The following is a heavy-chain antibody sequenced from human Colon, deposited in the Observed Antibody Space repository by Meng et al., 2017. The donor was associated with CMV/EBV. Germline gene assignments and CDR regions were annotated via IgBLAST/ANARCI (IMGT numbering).Heavy chain of an antibody. CDR2: IKSKTDGGTT. Sequence: GESLKISCAASGFTFSNAWMSWVRQAPGKGLEWVGRIKSKTDGGTTDYAAPVKGRFTISRDDAENSLYLQMNSLRAEDTAFYYCARDRLEGDYSGPGFWGQGTLVTVSS. V-gene: IGHV3-15*01. CDR1: GFTFSNAW. CDR3: ARDRLEGDYSGPGF. D-gene: IGHD1-1*01. J-gene: IGHJ4*02.